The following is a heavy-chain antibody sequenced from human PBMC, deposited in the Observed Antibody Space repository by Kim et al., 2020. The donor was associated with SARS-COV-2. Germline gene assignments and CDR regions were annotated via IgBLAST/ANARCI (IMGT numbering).Heavy chain of an antibody. J-gene: IGHJ6*02. CDR1: GGSFNDYY. D-gene: IGHD3-10*01. CDR3: AGGQDVDSGRYGGMDV. CDR2: INHSGST. Sequence: SETLSLTCAVYGGSFNDYYWSWIRQPPGKGLEWIGEINHSGSTNYNPSLRSRVILSVDTSKSQFSLKLSSVTAADTAVYYCAGGQDVDSGRYGGMDVWGQGTTVTVSS. V-gene: IGHV4-34*01.